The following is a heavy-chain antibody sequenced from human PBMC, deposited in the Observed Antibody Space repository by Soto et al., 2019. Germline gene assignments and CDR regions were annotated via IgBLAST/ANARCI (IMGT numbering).Heavy chain of an antibody. CDR1: GFTFSGSA. Sequence: EVQLVESGGGLVQPGGSLKLSCAASGFTFSGSAMHWVRQASGKGLEWVGRIRSKANSYATAYAASVKGRFTISRDDSKNTAYLQMNSLKTEDTAVYYCTRPPGSSGYVGLWGQGTLVTVSS. D-gene: IGHD3-22*01. CDR2: IRSKANSYAT. CDR3: TRPPGSSGYVGL. J-gene: IGHJ4*02. V-gene: IGHV3-73*01.